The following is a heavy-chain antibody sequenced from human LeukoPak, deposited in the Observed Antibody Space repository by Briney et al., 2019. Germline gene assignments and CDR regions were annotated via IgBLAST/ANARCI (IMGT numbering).Heavy chain of an antibody. J-gene: IGHJ4*02. CDR2: IKQDGSEK. D-gene: IGHD1-26*01. Sequence: GGSLRLSCAASGFTFSSYWMTWVRQAPGKGLEWVANIKQDGSEKYYVDSVKGRFTTSRDNAKNSLYLQMDSLRAEDTAVYYCARYSGSYFGFDYWGQGTLVTVSS. CDR3: ARYSGSYFGFDY. CDR1: GFTFSSYW. V-gene: IGHV3-7*01.